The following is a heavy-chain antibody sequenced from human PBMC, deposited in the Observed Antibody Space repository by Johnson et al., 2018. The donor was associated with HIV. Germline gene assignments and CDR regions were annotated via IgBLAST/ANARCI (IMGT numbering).Heavy chain of an antibody. Sequence: VQLVESGGGLVKPGGSLRLSCGASGLTFNNAWMSWVRQAPGKGLEWVGRIKSKTDGGTTDYAAPVKGRFTISRDDSKNSLYLQMNSLKIEDTAVYYCARDGYSGGFDIWGQGTMVTVSS. CDR2: IKSKTDGGTT. CDR1: GLTFNNAW. CDR3: ARDGYSGGFDI. D-gene: IGHD2-21*01. V-gene: IGHV3-15*01. J-gene: IGHJ3*02.